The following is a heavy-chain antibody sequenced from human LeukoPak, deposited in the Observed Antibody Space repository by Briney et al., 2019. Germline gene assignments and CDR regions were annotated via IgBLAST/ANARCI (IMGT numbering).Heavy chain of an antibody. V-gene: IGHV3-66*01. CDR3: ARDSNEQQLAYEY. CDR1: GFTVSSNY. CDR2: IYSGGST. Sequence: PGGSLRLSCAVSGFTVSSNYMSCVRQAPGKGLEWVSVIYSGGSTYYADFVEGRSTISRDNSKNTLYLQMNSLRAEDTAVYYCARDSNEQQLAYEYWGQGTLVTVSS. J-gene: IGHJ4*02. D-gene: IGHD6-13*01.